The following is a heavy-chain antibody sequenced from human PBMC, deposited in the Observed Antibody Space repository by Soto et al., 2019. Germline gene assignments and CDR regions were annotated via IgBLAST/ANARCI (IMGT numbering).Heavy chain of an antibody. CDR2: ISGNGGT. V-gene: IGHV3-23*01. CDR3: AKDAPGSGWLSDY. CDR1: GFTFSIYA. J-gene: IGHJ4*02. Sequence: GGSLRLSCAASGFTFSIYAMSWVRQAPGKGLEWVSTISGNGGTSYADFVRGRFTISRDNSKNTLYPQMNSLRVDDTAVYYCAKDAPGSGWLSDYWGQGTLVTVSS. D-gene: IGHD3-22*01.